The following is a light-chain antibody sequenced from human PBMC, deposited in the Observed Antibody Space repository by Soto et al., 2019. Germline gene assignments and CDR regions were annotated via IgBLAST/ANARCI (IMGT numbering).Light chain of an antibody. V-gene: IGLV2-23*02. CDR1: SSDVATYNL. CDR3: CSRV. J-gene: IGLJ3*02. Sequence: QSALTQPASVSGSPGQSITISCTGTSSDVATYNLVSWYQQRPGTALQLIIYEVTKRPSGVSTRFSGSQSGNTASLTISGLQADDEADYYCCSRVFGGGTKLTVL. CDR2: EVT.